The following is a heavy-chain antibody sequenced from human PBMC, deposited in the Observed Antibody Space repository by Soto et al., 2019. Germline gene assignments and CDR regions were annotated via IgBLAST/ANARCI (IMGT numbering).Heavy chain of an antibody. D-gene: IGHD2-2*01. CDR1: GGSISSSNW. J-gene: IGHJ5*02. V-gene: IGHV4-4*02. CDR3: ARDWGYCSSTSCYDWFDP. CDR2: IYHSGST. Sequence: PSETLSLTCAVSGGSISSSNWWSWVRQPPGKGLEWIGEIYHSGSTNYNPSLKSRVTISVDKSKNQFSLKLSSVTAADTAVYYCARDWGYCSSTSCYDWFDPWGQGTLVTVS.